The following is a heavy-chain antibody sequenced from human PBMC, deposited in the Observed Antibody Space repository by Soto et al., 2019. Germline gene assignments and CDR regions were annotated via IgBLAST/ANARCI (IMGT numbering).Heavy chain of an antibody. CDR2: IRSNIYDGTT. V-gene: IGHV3-49*03. Sequence: SLRLSCTASGFTFRDYAISWFRQAPGKGLQWVSFIRSNIYDGTTEYDASVKGRFTISRDDSNTIAYLQMNSLTTEDTGVYYCTRVSPDCSDGSCYPLNWGQGTLVTVSS. D-gene: IGHD2-15*01. CDR3: TRVSPDCSDGSCYPLN. J-gene: IGHJ4*02. CDR1: GFTFRDYA.